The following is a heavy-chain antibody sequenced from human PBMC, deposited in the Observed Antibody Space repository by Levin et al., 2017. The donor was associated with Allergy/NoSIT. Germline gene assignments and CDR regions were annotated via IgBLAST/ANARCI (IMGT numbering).Heavy chain of an antibody. Sequence: PSETLSLTCAVSGGSVSSGFYSWNWVRQPPGTGLEWIGNIYHSGNTYYNPSLKSRVTISMDMSKNQFSLRLSSVTAADTATYFCTRAEYDWGQGALVTVSS. CDR1: GGSVSSGFYS. V-gene: IGHV4-30-2*01. D-gene: IGHD2-2*01. CDR3: TRAEYD. CDR2: IYHSGNT. J-gene: IGHJ4*02.